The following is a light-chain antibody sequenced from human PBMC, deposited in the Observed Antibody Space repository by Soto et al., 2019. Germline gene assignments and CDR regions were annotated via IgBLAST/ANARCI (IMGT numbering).Light chain of an antibody. V-gene: IGLV2-23*01. J-gene: IGLJ2*01. CDR3: CSFVGSSTVV. CDR2: EGS. CDR1: SSDVGSYNL. Sequence: QSALTQPASVSGSPGQSITISCTGTSSDVGSYNLVSWYQQHPTKAPKLLIFEGSKRPSGVSNRFSGSKSGNTASLTISGLQAVDEADYYCCSFVGSSTVVFGGGTKVTVL.